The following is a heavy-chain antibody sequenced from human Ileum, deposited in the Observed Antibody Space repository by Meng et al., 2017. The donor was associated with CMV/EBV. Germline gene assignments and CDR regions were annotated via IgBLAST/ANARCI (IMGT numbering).Heavy chain of an antibody. CDR3: ARDFPALNYDFWSGYYLYGMDV. V-gene: IGHV1-2*02. CDR2: INPNSGGT. J-gene: IGHJ6*02. Sequence: ASVKVSCKASGYTFTGYYMHWVRQAPGQGLEWMGWINPNSGGTNYAQKFQGRVTMTRDTSISTAYMELSRLRSDDTAVYYCARDFPALNYDFWSGYYLYGMDVWGQGTTVTVSS. D-gene: IGHD3-3*01. CDR1: GYTFTGYY.